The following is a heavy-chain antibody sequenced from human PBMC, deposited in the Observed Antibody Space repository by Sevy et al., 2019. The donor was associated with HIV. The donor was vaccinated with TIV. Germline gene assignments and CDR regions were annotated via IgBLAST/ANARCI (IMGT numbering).Heavy chain of an antibody. J-gene: IGHJ3*02. CDR1: GFTFNRYW. D-gene: IGHD3-3*01. Sequence: GGSLRLSCTASGFTFNRYWMSWVRQTPGKELEWVANVKQDGSEQYYVNSLKGRFTISRDNAKNSLYLQMNSLRADDTAVYYCASLREKKLVIIPSFAFDMWGQGTLVTVSS. CDR3: ASLREKKLVIIPSFAFDM. V-gene: IGHV3-7*01. CDR2: VKQDGSEQ.